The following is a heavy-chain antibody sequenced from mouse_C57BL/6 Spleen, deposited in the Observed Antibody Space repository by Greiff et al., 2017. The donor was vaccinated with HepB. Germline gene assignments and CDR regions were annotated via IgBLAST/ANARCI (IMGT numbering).Heavy chain of an antibody. D-gene: IGHD1-1*02. Sequence: QVQLQQPGAELVMPGASVKLSCKASGYTFTSYWMHWVKQSPGQGLEWIGEIDPSDSYTNYNQKIKGKSTLTVDKATSTDYMQLSSLTSEDSAVYYCARRVELAMDYWGQGTSVTVSS. J-gene: IGHJ4*01. CDR3: ARRVELAMDY. CDR2: IDPSDSYT. V-gene: IGHV1-69*01. CDR1: GYTFTSYW.